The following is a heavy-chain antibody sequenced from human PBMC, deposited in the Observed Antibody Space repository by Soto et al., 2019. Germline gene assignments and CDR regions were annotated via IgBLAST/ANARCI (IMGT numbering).Heavy chain of an antibody. Sequence: QVQLVESGGGVVQPGTSLRLSCAASGFIFSKYGMHWVRQAPGKGLEWVAVISYDGSNKYYAESVKGRFIISRDKSENTLYLQMNSLKDDDTALYYCAKDLGSGKPYYYYALDVWGHWTTFTVSS. CDR2: ISYDGSNK. CDR1: GFIFSKYG. D-gene: IGHD3-10*01. V-gene: IGHV3-30*18. CDR3: AKDLGSGKPYYYYALDV. J-gene: IGHJ6*02.